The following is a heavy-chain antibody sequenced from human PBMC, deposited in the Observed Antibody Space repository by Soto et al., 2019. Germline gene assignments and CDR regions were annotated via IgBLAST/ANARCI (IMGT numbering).Heavy chain of an antibody. V-gene: IGHV3-21*01. CDR1: GFTFSSYS. D-gene: IGHD6-19*01. J-gene: IGHJ5*02. CDR3: APDEQWLVSNWFDP. CDR2: ISSSSSYI. Sequence: GGSLRLSCAASGFTFSSYSMNWVRQAPGKGLEWVSSISSSSSYIYYADSVKGRFTISRDNAKNSLYLQMNSLRAEDTAVYYCAPDEQWLVSNWFDPWGQGTLVTVSS.